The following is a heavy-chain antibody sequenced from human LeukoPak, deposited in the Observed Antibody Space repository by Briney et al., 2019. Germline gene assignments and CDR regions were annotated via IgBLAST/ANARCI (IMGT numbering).Heavy chain of an antibody. J-gene: IGHJ4*02. Sequence: ASAKVSCKASGYTFTNCGINWVRQAPGQGLEWMGWISPYNGNTNYAQNLQGRVTVTTDTSTSTAYMELRSLRSDDTAVYYCARDRGVAVSGVSWDWGQGTLVTVSS. D-gene: IGHD6-19*01. CDR3: ARDRGVAVSGVSWD. CDR2: ISPYNGNT. CDR1: GYTFTNCG. V-gene: IGHV1-18*01.